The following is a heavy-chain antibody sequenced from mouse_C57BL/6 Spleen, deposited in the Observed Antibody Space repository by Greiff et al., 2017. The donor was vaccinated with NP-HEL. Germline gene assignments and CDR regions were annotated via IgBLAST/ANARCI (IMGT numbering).Heavy chain of an antibody. V-gene: IGHV1-66*01. CDR1: GYSFTSYY. Sequence: VKLMESGPELVKPGASVKISCKASGYSFTSYYIHWVKQRPGQGLEWIGWIYPGSGNPKYNEKFKGKATLTADTSSSTAYMQLSSLTSEDAAVYYCARDYDYDVGYWYFDVWGTGTTVTVSS. J-gene: IGHJ1*03. CDR3: ARDYDYDVGYWYFDV. D-gene: IGHD2-4*01. CDR2: IYPGSGNP.